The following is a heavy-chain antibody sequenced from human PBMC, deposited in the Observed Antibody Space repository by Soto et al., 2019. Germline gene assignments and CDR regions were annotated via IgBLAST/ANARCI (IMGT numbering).Heavy chain of an antibody. Sequence: SETLSLTCTVSDDSLTTNKYAWTWIRQNPEKGLEWIGSVYSNGNTRDSPSNQRRVSMAVDTYKSHFSLRLSSVTAADTAVYFCARSSYFRPSGSYYFVSWGQGTLVTVSS. D-gene: IGHD3-10*01. CDR3: ARSSYFRPSGSYYFVS. V-gene: IGHV4-31*03. CDR1: DDSLTTNKYA. CDR2: VYSNGNT. J-gene: IGHJ4*02.